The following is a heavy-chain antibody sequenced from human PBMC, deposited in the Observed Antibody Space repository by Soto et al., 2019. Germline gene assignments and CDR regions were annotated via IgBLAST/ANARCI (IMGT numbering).Heavy chain of an antibody. J-gene: IGHJ4*02. CDR2: INPNSGGT. CDR3: ARDDRRRGLAAAGIGY. V-gene: IGHV1-2*02. D-gene: IGHD6-13*01. Sequence: QVQLVQSGAEVKKPGSSVKVSCKASGGTFSSYAISWVRQAPGQGLEWMGWINPNSGGTNYAQKFQGRVTMTRDTSISTAYMELSRLRSDDTAVYYCARDDRRRGLAAAGIGYWGQGTLVTVSS. CDR1: GGTFSSYA.